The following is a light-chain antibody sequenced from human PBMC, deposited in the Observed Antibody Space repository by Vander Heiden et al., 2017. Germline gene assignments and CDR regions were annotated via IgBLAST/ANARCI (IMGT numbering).Light chain of an antibody. CDR2: KAS. CDR1: QSINTY. V-gene: IGKV1-5*03. Sequence: IQMTQSPSTLSASVGDRVTITCRASQSINTYLAWYQQKPGKAPNLLIYKASILESGVPSRFSGSGSGTEFTLTISSLQPDDFATYYCQQNNSFTWTFGQGTKVEIK. J-gene: IGKJ1*01. CDR3: QQNNSFTWT.